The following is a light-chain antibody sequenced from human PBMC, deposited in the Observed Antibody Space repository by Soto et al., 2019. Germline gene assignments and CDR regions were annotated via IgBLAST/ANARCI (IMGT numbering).Light chain of an antibody. Sequence: QSALTQPASVSGSPGQSIAISCTGTSSDVGAYNYVSWYQQHPGKAPKLMIYDVSHRPSGASDRFSGSKSGNTASLTISGLQPEDEADYYCTSYTSSSTYVFGTGTKLIVL. CDR2: DVS. J-gene: IGLJ1*01. CDR1: SSDVGAYNY. CDR3: TSYTSSSTYV. V-gene: IGLV2-14*01.